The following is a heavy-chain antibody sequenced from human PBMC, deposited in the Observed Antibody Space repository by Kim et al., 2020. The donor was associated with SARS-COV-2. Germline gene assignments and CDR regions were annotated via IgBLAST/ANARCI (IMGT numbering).Heavy chain of an antibody. CDR1: GGSISSSSYY. V-gene: IGHV4-39*01. CDR2: IYYTGST. D-gene: IGHD2-15*01. Sequence: SETLSLTCTVSGGSISSSSYYWGWIRQPPGKGLEWIGIIYYTGSTYYNPSLKSRVTISVDTSKNKFSLRLSSVTAADTAVYYCARHQQNSGGVDVWGQGTTVSVSS. CDR3: ARHQQNSGGVDV. J-gene: IGHJ6*02.